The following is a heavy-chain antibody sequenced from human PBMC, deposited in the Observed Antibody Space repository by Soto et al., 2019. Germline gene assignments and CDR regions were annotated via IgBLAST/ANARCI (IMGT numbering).Heavy chain of an antibody. Sequence: PSETLSLTCTVFGGSISSRLYYWDWIRQPPGKGLEWIGNIYFSGSTYYNQSLRSQVTISVDTSKNQFSLKLRSVTAADTAVYYCARDNTRRGTCDIWGQGTMVTVSS. J-gene: IGHJ3*02. CDR2: IYFSGST. CDR1: GGSISSRLYY. CDR3: ARDNTRRGTCDI. D-gene: IGHD5-18*01. V-gene: IGHV4-39*07.